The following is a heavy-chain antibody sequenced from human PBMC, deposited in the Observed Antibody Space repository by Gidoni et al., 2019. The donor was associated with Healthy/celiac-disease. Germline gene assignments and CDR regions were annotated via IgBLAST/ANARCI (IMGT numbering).Heavy chain of an antibody. CDR1: GFPFDEYA. CDR2: ISWNSSSI. CDR3: AKVHSGSYYSDYWYFDL. V-gene: IGHV3-9*01. J-gene: IGHJ2*01. D-gene: IGHD1-26*01. Sequence: EVQLVASGGGLVQPGRSLRLSCAAYGFPFDEYAIHWVRQAPGKGLELVSGISWNSSSIVYADSVKCRFTISRDNAKNSLYLQMISLRSEDTSLYHCAKVHSGSYYSDYWYFDLWGRGTLVTVSS.